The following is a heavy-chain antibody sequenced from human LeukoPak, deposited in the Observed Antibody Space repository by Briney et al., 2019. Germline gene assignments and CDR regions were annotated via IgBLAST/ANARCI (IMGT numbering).Heavy chain of an antibody. CDR1: GGSISSGGYY. J-gene: IGHJ4*02. CDR2: IYYSGST. CDR3: AREDGYNYFGYFDY. D-gene: IGHD5-24*01. Sequence: SETLSLTCTVSGGSISSGGYYWRWIRQHPGKGLEWIGYIYYSGSTYYNPSLKSRVTISVDTSKNQFSLKLSSVTAADTAVYYCAREDGYNYFGYFDYWGQGTLVTVSS. V-gene: IGHV4-31*03.